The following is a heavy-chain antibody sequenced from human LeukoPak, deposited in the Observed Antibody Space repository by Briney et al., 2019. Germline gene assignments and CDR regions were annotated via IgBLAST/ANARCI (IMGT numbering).Heavy chain of an antibody. J-gene: IGHJ6*03. CDR2: INHSGST. CDR3: ARGRRITILGYYYYMDV. D-gene: IGHD3-9*01. Sequence: SETLSLTCAVYGGSFSGYYWSWLRQPPGKGLEGIGEINHSGSTNYNPSLTSRVTISVDTSKNQFSLKLSSVTAADTAVYYCARGRRITILGYYYYMDVWGKGTTVTVSS. CDR1: GGSFSGYY. V-gene: IGHV4-34*01.